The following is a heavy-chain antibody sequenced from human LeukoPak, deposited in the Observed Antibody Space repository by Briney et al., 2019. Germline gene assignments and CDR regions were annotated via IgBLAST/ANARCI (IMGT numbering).Heavy chain of an antibody. CDR1: GFAFNSYG. Sequence: GGSLRLSCAASGFAFNSYGMTWVRQAPGKGLEWISSISTSGSYTYYADSVKGRFTISRDNSKNTLYLQMNSLRAEDTAVYYCAKEVVPAAVGYWGQGTLVTVSS. J-gene: IGHJ4*02. CDR3: AKEVVPAAVGY. D-gene: IGHD2-2*01. V-gene: IGHV3-23*01. CDR2: ISTSGSYT.